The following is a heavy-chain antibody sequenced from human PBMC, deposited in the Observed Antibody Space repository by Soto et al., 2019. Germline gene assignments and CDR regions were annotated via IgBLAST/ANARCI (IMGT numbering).Heavy chain of an antibody. V-gene: IGHV3-7*05. CDR3: AGDSEFGTFDY. D-gene: IGHD3-10*01. Sequence: EVQLVESGGGLVQPGGSLRLSCAASGFTFSSYWMSWVRQAPGKGLEWVANIKQDGSEKYYVDSVKGRFTISRDNAKNSLYLQMNSLRAEDTAVYYCAGDSEFGTFDYWGQGTLVTVSS. CDR1: GFTFSSYW. CDR2: IKQDGSEK. J-gene: IGHJ4*02.